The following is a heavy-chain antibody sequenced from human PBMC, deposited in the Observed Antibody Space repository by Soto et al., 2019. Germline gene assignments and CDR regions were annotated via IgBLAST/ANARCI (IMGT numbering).Heavy chain of an antibody. D-gene: IGHD3-3*01. Sequence: ASVKVSCKASGYTFPSYYMHWVRQAPGQGLEWMGIINPSGGSTSYAQKFQGRVTMTRDTSTSTVYMELSSLRSEDTAVYYCAIEDYDFWSGRSGYFDYWGQGTLVNVSS. V-gene: IGHV1-46*01. CDR2: INPSGGST. CDR1: GYTFPSYY. CDR3: AIEDYDFWSGRSGYFDY. J-gene: IGHJ4*02.